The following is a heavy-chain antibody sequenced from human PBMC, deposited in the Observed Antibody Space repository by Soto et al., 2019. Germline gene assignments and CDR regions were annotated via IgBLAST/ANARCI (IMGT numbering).Heavy chain of an antibody. V-gene: IGHV4-34*01. Sequence: QVQLQQWGAGLLKPSETLSLTCAVYGGSFSGYYWSWIRQPPGKGLEWIGEINHSGSTNYNPSLTSRVTISVDTSKNHFSLKLSSVTAADTAVYYCARGWGRISDYWGQGALVAVSS. J-gene: IGHJ4*02. CDR1: GGSFSGYY. CDR2: INHSGST. CDR3: ARGWGRISDY. D-gene: IGHD7-27*01.